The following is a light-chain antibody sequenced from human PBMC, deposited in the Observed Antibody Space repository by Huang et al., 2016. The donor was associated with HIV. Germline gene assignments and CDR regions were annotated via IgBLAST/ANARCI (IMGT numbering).Light chain of an antibody. V-gene: IGKV4-1*01. J-gene: IGKJ5*01. Sequence: DIVMTQSPDSLAVSLGERATINCKSSQSVLYSSNNNNYLAWYQQKPGQPPKLLIYWASTRESGVPDQFSGSGSGTDFTLTISSLQAEDVAVYYCQQYYSTPVTFGQGTRLEI. CDR2: WAS. CDR3: QQYYSTPVT. CDR1: QSVLYSSNNNNY.